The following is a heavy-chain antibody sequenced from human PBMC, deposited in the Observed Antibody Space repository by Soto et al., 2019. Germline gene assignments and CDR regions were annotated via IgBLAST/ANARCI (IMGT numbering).Heavy chain of an antibody. CDR3: AKGPR. CDR1: GFTFSSDW. J-gene: IGHJ4*02. CDR2: IRQDGSEG. V-gene: IGHV3-7*05. Sequence: SGFTFSSDWMSWVRQAPGKGLEWVANIRQDGSEGFYVDSVKGRFTISRDNAKNSLYLQMNSLRADDTAVYYCAKGPRWGRGTLVNVSS.